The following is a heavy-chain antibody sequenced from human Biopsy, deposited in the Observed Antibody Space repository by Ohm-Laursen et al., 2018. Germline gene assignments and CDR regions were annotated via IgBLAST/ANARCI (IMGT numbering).Heavy chain of an antibody. CDR3: AKGLYSGSYYYDS. CDR2: VSSDGKNK. CDR1: GFTLSNYG. D-gene: IGHD1-26*01. Sequence: SLRLSCSATGFTLSNYGMHWVRQAPGRGLEWVAAVSSDGKNKHYADSVQGRFTISRDNSKNTVDLQMNSLRAEDTAVYYCAKGLYSGSYYYDSWGQGTLVTVSS. V-gene: IGHV3-30*18. J-gene: IGHJ4*02.